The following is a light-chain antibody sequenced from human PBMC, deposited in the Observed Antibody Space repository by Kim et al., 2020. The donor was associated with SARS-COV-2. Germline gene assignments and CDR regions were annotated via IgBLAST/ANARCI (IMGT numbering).Light chain of an antibody. V-gene: IGLV10-54*04. CDR2: RNN. Sequence: RQTATLTGTGTSSNVGNEGAAWLQQLQGHPPKLLSNRNNNRPSGISERFSASRSGDTASLTITGLQPEDEADYFCSSWDSSLSAWVFGGGTQLTVL. CDR1: SSNVGNEG. J-gene: IGLJ3*02. CDR3: SSWDSSLSAWV.